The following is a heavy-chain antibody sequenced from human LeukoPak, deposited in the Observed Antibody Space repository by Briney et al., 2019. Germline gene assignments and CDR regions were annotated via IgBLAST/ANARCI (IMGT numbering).Heavy chain of an antibody. Sequence: GGSLRLSCAASGFTFSNFDMNWVRQAPGKGLEWVSSISSISSYIYYADSVKGRFTISRDNAKNSLYLQMNSLRAEDTAVYYCARDPSIVVVPAANDYWGQGTLVTVSS. CDR1: GFTFSNFD. D-gene: IGHD2-2*01. J-gene: IGHJ4*02. CDR3: ARDPSIVVVPAANDY. V-gene: IGHV3-21*01. CDR2: ISSISSYI.